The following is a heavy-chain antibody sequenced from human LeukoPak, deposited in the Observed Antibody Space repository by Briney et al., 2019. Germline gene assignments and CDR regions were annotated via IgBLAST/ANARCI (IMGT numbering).Heavy chain of an antibody. CDR1: GFTFSSYS. CDR3: AKDPGQSVRGYYMEL. D-gene: IGHD3-10*01. V-gene: IGHV3-48*01. Sequence: GGSLRLSCAASGFTFSSYSMNWVRQAPGKGLEWVSHIGGSGTTIYYADSVKGRFTISRDNAKKLLYLRMSNLRAEDTAVYYCAKDPGQSVRGYYMELWGKGTMVTVSS. J-gene: IGHJ6*03. CDR2: IGGSGTTI.